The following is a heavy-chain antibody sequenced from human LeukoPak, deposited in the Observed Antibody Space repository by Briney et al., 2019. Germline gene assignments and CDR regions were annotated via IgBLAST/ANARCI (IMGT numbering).Heavy chain of an antibody. D-gene: IGHD4-11*01. V-gene: IGHV4-34*01. Sequence: SETLSLTCAVYGGSFSGYYWSWIRQPPGKGLEWIGEINHSGSTNYNPSLKSRVTMSVDTSKNQFSLKLSSVTAADTAVYYCARGPTTVTRAFDYWGQGTLVTVSS. CDR2: INHSGST. J-gene: IGHJ4*02. CDR3: ARGPTTVTRAFDY. CDR1: GGSFSGYY.